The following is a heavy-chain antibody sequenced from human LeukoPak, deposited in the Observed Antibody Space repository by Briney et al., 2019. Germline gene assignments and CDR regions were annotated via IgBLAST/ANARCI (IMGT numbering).Heavy chain of an antibody. V-gene: IGHV3-23*01. D-gene: IGHD2-2*01. CDR2: IRGSGGST. CDR1: GSTFSIYA. J-gene: IGHJ6*04. CDR3: TSVVVPAEVYYYYGMDV. Sequence: GRSMRPSCAVSGSTFSIYAVSWVRQAPGKGREWVSAIRGSGGSTYYADSVKGRFTISRDNSKNTLYLQMNSLRAEDTAVYYCTSVVVPAEVYYYYGMDVWGKGTTVTVSS.